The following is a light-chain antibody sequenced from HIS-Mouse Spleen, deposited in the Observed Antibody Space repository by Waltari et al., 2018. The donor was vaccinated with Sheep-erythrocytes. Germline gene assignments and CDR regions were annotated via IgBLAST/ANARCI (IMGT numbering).Light chain of an antibody. J-gene: IGLJ2*01. V-gene: IGLV3-1*01. CDR2: QDS. CDR3: QAWDSSTVV. Sequence: SYELTQPPSVSVSPGQTASITCSGDKLGDKYACWYQQKPGHSPVLVIYQDSKRPSGIPERFSGSNSGNTATLTISGTQAMDEADYYCQAWDSSTVVFGEGTKLTVL. CDR1: KLGDKY.